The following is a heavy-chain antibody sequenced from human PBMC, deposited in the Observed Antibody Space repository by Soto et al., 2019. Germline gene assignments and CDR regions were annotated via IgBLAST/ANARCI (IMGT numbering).Heavy chain of an antibody. CDR2: INHSGST. CDR3: ARGPTRDIVVVVAAREAAFDI. Sequence: QVQLQQWGAGLLKPSETLSLTCAVYGGSFSGYYWSWIRQPPGKGLEWIGEINHSGSTNYNPSLKSRVTLSVDTSKTQFTLKLSSVTAADTAVYYCARGPTRDIVVVVAAREAAFDIWGQGTMVTVSS. V-gene: IGHV4-34*01. J-gene: IGHJ3*02. CDR1: GGSFSGYY. D-gene: IGHD2-15*01.